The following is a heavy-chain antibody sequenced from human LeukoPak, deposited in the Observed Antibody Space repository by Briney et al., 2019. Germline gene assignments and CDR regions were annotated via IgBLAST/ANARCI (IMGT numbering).Heavy chain of an antibody. Sequence: SETLSLTCTVSGGSISSSSYYWGWIRQPPGKGLEWIGSIYYSGSTYYNPSLKSRVTISVDTSKNQFSLKLSSVTAADTAVYYCARSPLYSYYYMDVWGKGTTVTVSS. CDR1: GGSISSSSYY. CDR3: ARSPLYSYYYMDV. J-gene: IGHJ6*03. CDR2: IYYSGST. V-gene: IGHV4-39*07.